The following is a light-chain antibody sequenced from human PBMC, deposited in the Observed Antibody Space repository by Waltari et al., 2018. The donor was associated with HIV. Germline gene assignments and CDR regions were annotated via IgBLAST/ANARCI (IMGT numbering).Light chain of an antibody. CDR1: QSISTW. CDR2: KAS. V-gene: IGKV1-5*03. Sequence: DIQMTQSPSTLSASVGDRVTITCRASQSISTWLAWYQQKPGKAPKFLIYKASNLESGVPPRFSGSGSGTEFTLTISSLQPDDFATYYCQQYNSYWTFGQGTKVEIK. J-gene: IGKJ1*01. CDR3: QQYNSYWT.